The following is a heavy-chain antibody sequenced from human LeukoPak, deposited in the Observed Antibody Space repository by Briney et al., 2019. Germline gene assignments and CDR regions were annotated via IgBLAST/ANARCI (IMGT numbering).Heavy chain of an antibody. V-gene: IGHV1-46*01. CDR2: INPSGGST. D-gene: IGHD4-17*01. Sequence: ASVKVSCKASGYTFTGYYMHWVRQAPGQGLEWMGIINPSGGSTSYARKFQGRVTMTRDTSTSTVYMELSSLRSEDTAVYYCARDLRGDYGEAISDYWGQGTLVTVSS. J-gene: IGHJ4*02. CDR1: GYTFTGYY. CDR3: ARDLRGDYGEAISDY.